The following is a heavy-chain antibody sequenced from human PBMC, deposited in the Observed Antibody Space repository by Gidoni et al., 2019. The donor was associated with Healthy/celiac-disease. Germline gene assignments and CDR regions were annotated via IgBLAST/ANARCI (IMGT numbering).Heavy chain of an antibody. D-gene: IGHD6-13*01. Sequence: QVQLQESGPGLVKPSETLSLTCTVSGGSISSYYWSWIRQPPGKGLEWIGYIYYSGSTNYNPSLKSRVTISVDTSKNQFSLKLSSVTAADTAVYYCARDLGSSSWYFKGYYMDVWGKGTTVTVSS. J-gene: IGHJ6*03. V-gene: IGHV4-59*01. CDR3: ARDLGSSSWYFKGYYMDV. CDR2: IYYSGST. CDR1: GGSISSYY.